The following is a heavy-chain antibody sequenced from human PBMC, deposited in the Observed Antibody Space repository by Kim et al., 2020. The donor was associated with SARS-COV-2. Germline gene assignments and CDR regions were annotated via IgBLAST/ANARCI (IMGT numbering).Heavy chain of an antibody. J-gene: IGHJ4*02. D-gene: IGHD3-3*01. CDR2: ISPVEGTM. CDR3: AREGLRRCHGFVH. Sequence: GGSLRLSCAASGFTFNNYTLHWVRQAPGKGLEWVAFISPVEGTMYYADSVRGRFTISRDNAKNSVSLQMNSLRVDDTAVYYCAREGLRRCHGFVHCCQGT. CDR1: GFTFNNYT. V-gene: IGHV3-48*03.